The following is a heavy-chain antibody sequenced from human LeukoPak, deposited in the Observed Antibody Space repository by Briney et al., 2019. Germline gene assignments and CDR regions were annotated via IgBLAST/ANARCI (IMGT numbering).Heavy chain of an antibody. D-gene: IGHD3-22*01. V-gene: IGHV3-48*01. Sequence: GGSLRLSCAASGFTFSSYSMNWVRQAPGKGLEWVSSISSSSSTIYYADSVKGRFTISRDNAKNSLYLQMNSLRAEDTAVYYCARDGAYYDSSGYYYERGRFDYWGQGTLVTVSS. J-gene: IGHJ4*02. CDR3: ARDGAYYDSSGYYYERGRFDY. CDR1: GFTFSSYS. CDR2: ISSSSSTI.